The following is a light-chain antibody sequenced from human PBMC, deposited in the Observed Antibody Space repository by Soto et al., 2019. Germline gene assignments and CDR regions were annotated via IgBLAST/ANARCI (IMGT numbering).Light chain of an antibody. CDR3: QQYDSTPAT. CDR1: QSVSST. CDR2: GAS. J-gene: IGKJ1*01. V-gene: IGKV3-15*01. Sequence: ERVMTQSPATLSVSPGERATLSCRASQSVSSTLAWYQQKPGQAPRLLIYGASTRATGIPARFSGSGSGTDFTLTISRLGPEDFAVYSCQQYDSTPATFGQGTKVEIK.